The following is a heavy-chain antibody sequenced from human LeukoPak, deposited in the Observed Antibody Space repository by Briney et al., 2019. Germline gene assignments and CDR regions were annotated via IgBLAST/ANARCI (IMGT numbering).Heavy chain of an antibody. CDR3: AKVYYYDSSGYYFFDY. Sequence: GTSLRLSCAASGFTFSSYAMHWVRQAPGKGLEWVALISYDGSNKYYADSVKGRFTLSRDNSKSTLYLQMNSLRPEDTAVYYCAKVYYYDSSGYYFFDYWGQGTLVTVSS. V-gene: IGHV3-30*18. CDR2: ISYDGSNK. CDR1: GFTFSSYA. D-gene: IGHD3-22*01. J-gene: IGHJ4*02.